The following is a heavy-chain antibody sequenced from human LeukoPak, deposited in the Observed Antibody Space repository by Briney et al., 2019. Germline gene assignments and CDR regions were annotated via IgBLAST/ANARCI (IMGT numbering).Heavy chain of an antibody. J-gene: IGHJ6*03. CDR2: IYPGDSDT. CDR3: ARQGRTVGPYYDKDGDYYYYMDV. CDR1: GYSFPNYW. Sequence: GESLKISCQGSGYSFPNYWIAWVRQMPGKGLEWMGIIYPGDSDTRYSPSFQGQVTISADKSISTAYLKWSSLKASDTAMYYCARQGRTVGPYYDKDGDYYYYMDVWGKGTTVTVSS. D-gene: IGHD3-3*01. V-gene: IGHV5-51*01.